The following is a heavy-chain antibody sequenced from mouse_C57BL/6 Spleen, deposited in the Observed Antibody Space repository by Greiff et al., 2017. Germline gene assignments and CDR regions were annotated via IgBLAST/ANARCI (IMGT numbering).Heavy chain of an antibody. J-gene: IGHJ4*01. V-gene: IGHV1-64*01. CDR1: GYTFPSYW. D-gene: IGHD1-1*01. Sequence: QVQLQQPGAELVKPGASVKLSCKASGYTFPSYWMHWVKQRPGQGLEWIGMIHPNSGSTNYNEKFKSKATLTVDKSSSTAYMQRSSLTSEDAAVYYCARGGYGSSSNYYAMDYWGQGTSVTVSS. CDR2: IHPNSGST. CDR3: ARGGYGSSSNYYAMDY.